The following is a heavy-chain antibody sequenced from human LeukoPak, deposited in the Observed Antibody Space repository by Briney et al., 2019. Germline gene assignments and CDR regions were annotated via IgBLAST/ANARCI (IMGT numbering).Heavy chain of an antibody. D-gene: IGHD3-3*01. V-gene: IGHV4-34*01. CDR2: INHSGST. CDR1: GGSFSGYY. J-gene: IGHJ6*03. CDR3: ARDPPTIFGVVIHGYYMDV. Sequence: SETLSLTCAVYGGSFSGYYWSWIRQPPGKGLEWIGEINHSGSTNYNPSLKSRVTISVDTSKNQFSLKLSSVTAADTAVYYCARDPPTIFGVVIHGYYMDVWGKGTTVTVSS.